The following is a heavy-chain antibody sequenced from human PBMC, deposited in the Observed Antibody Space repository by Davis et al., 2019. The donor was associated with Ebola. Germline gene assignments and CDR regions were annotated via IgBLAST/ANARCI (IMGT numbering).Heavy chain of an antibody. CDR3: AKGRSEWDQLNPNDY. Sequence: PGGSLRLACAASGFAFTIYAMTWVRQAPGKGLEWVSSLMGSGDSTYYADSVKGRFTISRDNSKNTLYLQMNSLRADDTAVYFCAKGRSEWDQLNPNDYWGQGTLVTVSS. CDR2: LMGSGDST. D-gene: IGHD1-26*01. V-gene: IGHV3-23*01. J-gene: IGHJ4*02. CDR1: GFAFTIYA.